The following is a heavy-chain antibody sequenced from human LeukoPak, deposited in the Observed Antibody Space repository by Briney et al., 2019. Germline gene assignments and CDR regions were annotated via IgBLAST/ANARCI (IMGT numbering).Heavy chain of an antibody. CDR3: AREAVMPVAPVKIGTSDRPLYEYYGLDV. CDR1: GFTITTNY. Sequence: GGSLRLSCAASGFTITTNYMNWVRQAPGKGLEWGTVIYSDDETNYADSVKGRFTISRDNSKNTLYLQMNSLRADDTAVYYCAREAVMPVAPVKIGTSDRPLYEYYGLDVWGQGTTVTVS. V-gene: IGHV3-53*01. CDR2: IYSDDET. J-gene: IGHJ6*02. D-gene: IGHD1/OR15-1a*01.